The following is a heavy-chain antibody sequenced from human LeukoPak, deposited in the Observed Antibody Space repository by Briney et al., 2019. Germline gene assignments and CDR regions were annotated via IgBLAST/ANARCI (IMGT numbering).Heavy chain of an antibody. V-gene: IGHV3-11*04. Sequence: GGSLRLSCAASGFTFSDYYMSCIRQAPGKGQEWVSYISSSGSTIYYADSVKGRFTISRDNAKNSLFLQMNSLRAEDTAVYYCARDQYYASGSYYNSSKGYFDYWGQGTLVTVSS. D-gene: IGHD3-10*01. J-gene: IGHJ4*02. CDR1: GFTFSDYY. CDR3: ARDQYYASGSYYNSSKGYFDY. CDR2: ISSSGSTI.